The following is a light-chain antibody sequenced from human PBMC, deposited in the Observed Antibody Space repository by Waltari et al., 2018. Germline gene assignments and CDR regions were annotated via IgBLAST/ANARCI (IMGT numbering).Light chain of an antibody. CDR2: DFT. J-gene: IGLJ2*01. Sequence: QSSLTQPASVSGSPGQSATVSCSGTSSDIGGYNSVSWYQQHPGKAPRPMIYDFTKRPSGVSKRFSGSKSGNTASLTISGLQAEDEADYYCSSYATNSVVVFGGGTKLTVL. V-gene: IGLV2-14*03. CDR1: SSDIGGYNS. CDR3: SSYATNSVVV.